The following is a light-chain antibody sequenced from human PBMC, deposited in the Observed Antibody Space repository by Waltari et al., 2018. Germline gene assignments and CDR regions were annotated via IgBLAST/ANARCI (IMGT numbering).Light chain of an antibody. CDR1: QAISSW. CDR2: HAS. CDR3: QQGSAFPPT. Sequence: EIQMTQSPSSVSASVGDRVTITCRASQAISSWLAWYQQKPGNSPNLLIYHASNLQSGVPSRFSGSESGTDFTLTISSLRPEDSATYYCQQGSAFPPTFGQGTKVEVK. J-gene: IGKJ1*01. V-gene: IGKV1-12*01.